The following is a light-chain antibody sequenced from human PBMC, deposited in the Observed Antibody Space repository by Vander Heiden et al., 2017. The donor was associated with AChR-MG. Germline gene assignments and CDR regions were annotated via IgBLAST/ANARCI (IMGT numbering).Light chain of an antibody. CDR3: QQCYSYPHT. CDR2: AAS. V-gene: IGKV1-8*01. Sequence: AFQTTQPPSPLSASAGDRVTITCRASQGISNFLAWYQQKPGKAPKLLIYAASTLQSGVPSKFSGSGSGTDFTLTISCLQSEDFATYYCQQCYSYPHTFGEGTKLEIK. J-gene: IGKJ2*01. CDR1: QGISNF.